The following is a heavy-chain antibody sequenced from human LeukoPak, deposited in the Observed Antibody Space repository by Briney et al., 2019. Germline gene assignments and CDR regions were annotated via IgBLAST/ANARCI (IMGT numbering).Heavy chain of an antibody. J-gene: IGHJ6*03. CDR2: INHSGST. V-gene: IGHV4-34*01. Sequence: SETLSLTCAVYGGSFSGYYWSWIRKPPGKGLEWIGEINHSGSTNYNPSLKSRVTISVDTSKNQFSLKLSPVTAADTAVYYCASYGSGSPPRYYYYMDVWGKGTTVTVSS. CDR1: GGSFSGYY. CDR3: ASYGSGSPPRYYYYMDV. D-gene: IGHD3-10*01.